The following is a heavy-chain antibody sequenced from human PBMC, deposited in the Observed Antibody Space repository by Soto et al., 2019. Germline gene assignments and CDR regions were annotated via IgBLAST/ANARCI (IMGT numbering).Heavy chain of an antibody. D-gene: IGHD2-2*02. CDR2: IYYSGST. V-gene: IGHV4-30-4*01. Sequence: SETLSLTCTFSVGSISIGDYYWSWIRQPPGKGLEWIGYIYYSGSTYYNPSLKSRVTISVDTSKNQFSLKLSSVTAADTAVYYCARAGYCSSTRCYTRWFEPWGKGTLVTVSS. CDR1: VGSISIGDYY. J-gene: IGHJ5*02. CDR3: ARAGYCSSTRCYTRWFEP.